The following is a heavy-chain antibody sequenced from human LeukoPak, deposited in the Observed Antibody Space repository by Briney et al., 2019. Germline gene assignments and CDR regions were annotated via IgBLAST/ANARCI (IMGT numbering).Heavy chain of an antibody. CDR2: IYYGGST. D-gene: IGHD2/OR15-2a*01. V-gene: IGHV4-39*01. CDR3: ARQLLSTMRVMDV. CDR1: GGSISRNSDY. J-gene: IGHJ6*03. Sequence: PSETLSLTCTVSGGSISRNSDYWGWIRQPPGKGLEWMGSIYYGGSTQYNPSLKSRVTISVDTSKNQFSLKLSSVTAADTAVYYCARQLLSTMRVMDVWGKGTTVTVSS.